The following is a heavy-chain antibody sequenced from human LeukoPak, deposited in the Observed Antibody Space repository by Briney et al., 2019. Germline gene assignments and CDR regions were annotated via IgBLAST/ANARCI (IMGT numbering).Heavy chain of an antibody. Sequence: SVKVSCKASGYTCTSYTISWVRQAPGQGLEWMGRIIPILGIANYAQKFQGRVTITADKSTSTAYMELSSLRSEDTAVYYCARERADFWSGNQAYNWFDPWGQGTLVTVSS. V-gene: IGHV1-69*04. CDR3: ARERADFWSGNQAYNWFDP. J-gene: IGHJ5*02. D-gene: IGHD3-3*01. CDR2: IIPILGIA. CDR1: GYTCTSYT.